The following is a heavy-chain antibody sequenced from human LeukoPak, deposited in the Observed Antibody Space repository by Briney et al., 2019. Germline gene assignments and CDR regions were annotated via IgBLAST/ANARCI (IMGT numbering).Heavy chain of an antibody. CDR3: ARGSKMRYCSGGSCPIW. D-gene: IGHD2-15*01. V-gene: IGHV4-4*02. J-gene: IGHJ4*02. CDR2: IYHSGST. CDR1: GGSISSSNW. Sequence: SETLSLTCAVSGGSISSSNWWSWVRQPPGKGLEWIGEIYHSGSTNYNPSLKSRVTISVDKSKNQFSLKLSSVTAADTAVYYCARGSKMRYCSGGSCPIWWGQGTLVTVSS.